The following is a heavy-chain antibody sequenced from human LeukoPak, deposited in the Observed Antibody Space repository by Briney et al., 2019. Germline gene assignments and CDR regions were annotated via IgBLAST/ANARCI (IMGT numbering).Heavy chain of an antibody. CDR2: IKEDGSDK. V-gene: IGHV3-7*01. CDR1: GFTFRNYW. CDR3: VRGTRSNSF. D-gene: IGHD6-6*01. J-gene: IGHJ4*02. Sequence: GGSLRLSCTASGFTFRNYWMSWVRQAPGKGLECVAYIKEDGSDKNYVDSVKGRFTISRDNAKSSLYLQMNSLRVEDTAVHYCVRGTRSNSFWGQGTQVTVSS.